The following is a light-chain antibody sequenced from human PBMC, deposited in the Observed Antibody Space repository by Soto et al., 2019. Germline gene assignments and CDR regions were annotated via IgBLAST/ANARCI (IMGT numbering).Light chain of an antibody. V-gene: IGKV1-39*01. CDR3: QQSYSTPFT. CDR1: QSISTY. J-gene: IGKJ3*01. Sequence: DIQMTQSPSPLSASVGDIVTITCRASQSISTYLNRYQQKAGKAPKVMIHAASSLQSGVPSRFSGSGSGTDFTLAISSLQPEDCGTYYCQQSYSTPFTFAPGTKVDIK. CDR2: AAS.